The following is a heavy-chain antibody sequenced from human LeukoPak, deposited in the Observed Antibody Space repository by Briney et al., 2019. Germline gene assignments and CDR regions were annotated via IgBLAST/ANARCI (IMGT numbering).Heavy chain of an antibody. J-gene: IGHJ4*02. V-gene: IGHV3-23*01. Sequence: GGSLRLSCAASGFTFSSYGMSWVRQAPGKGLEWVSGISGSGGNIHYADSVKGRFTISRGNSRNTLYVQMNSLRAEDTTVYYCAKDRSSLAREYFDYWGQGSLVTVSS. CDR3: AKDRSSLAREYFDY. CDR1: GFTFSSYG. CDR2: ISGSGGNI. D-gene: IGHD6-6*01.